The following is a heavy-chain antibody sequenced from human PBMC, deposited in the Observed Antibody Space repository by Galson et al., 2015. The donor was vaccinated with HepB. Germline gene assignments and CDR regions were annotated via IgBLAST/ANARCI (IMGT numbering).Heavy chain of an antibody. CDR3: ARDRIWGYSSSWLPSPYDMDV. CDR2: INPNSGGT. Sequence: SVKVSCKASGYTFTGYYMHWVRQAPGQGLEWMGRINPNSGGTNYAQKFQGRVTMARDTSISTAYMELSRLRSDDTAVYYCARDRIWGYSSSWLPSPYDMDVWGQGTTVTVSS. J-gene: IGHJ6*02. V-gene: IGHV1-2*06. D-gene: IGHD6-13*01. CDR1: GYTFTGYY.